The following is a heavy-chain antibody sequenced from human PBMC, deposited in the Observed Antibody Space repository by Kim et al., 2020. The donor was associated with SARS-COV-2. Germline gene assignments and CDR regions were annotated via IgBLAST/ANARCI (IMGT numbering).Heavy chain of an antibody. CDR3: AKGIEADIVATINYYYYYGMDV. CDR2: ISGSGGGT. Sequence: GGSLRLSCAASGFTFSSYAMSWVRQAPGKGLEWVSAISGSGGGTYYADSVKGRFTISRDNSKNTLYLQMNSLRAEDTAVYYCAKGIEADIVATINYYYYYGMDVWGQGTTVTVSS. V-gene: IGHV3-23*01. J-gene: IGHJ6*02. CDR1: GFTFSSYA. D-gene: IGHD5-12*01.